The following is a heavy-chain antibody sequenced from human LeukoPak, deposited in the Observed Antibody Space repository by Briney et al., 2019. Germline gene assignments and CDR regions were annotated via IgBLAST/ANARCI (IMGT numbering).Heavy chain of an antibody. D-gene: IGHD4-17*01. Sequence: SETLSLTCTVSGGSISSDDNYWSWIRQPPGKGLEWVGYIYYSGSTYYNPSLESRVTMSIDTSKNQFSLKLSSVTAADTAVYYCARESPRDYGDFGGGFGSWGQGALVTVSS. CDR1: GGSISSDDNY. V-gene: IGHV4-30-4*01. J-gene: IGHJ4*02. CDR2: IYYSGST. CDR3: ARESPRDYGDFGGGFGS.